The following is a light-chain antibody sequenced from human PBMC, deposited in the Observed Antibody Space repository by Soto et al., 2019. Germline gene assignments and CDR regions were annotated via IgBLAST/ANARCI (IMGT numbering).Light chain of an antibody. CDR2: GNS. J-gene: IGLJ1*01. CDR3: QSYDSSLYV. CDR1: SSNIGAGYD. V-gene: IGLV1-40*01. Sequence: QSVLTQPPSVSGAPGQGVTISCTGSSSNIGAGYDVHWYQQPPGTAPKLLIYGNSNRPSGVPDRFSGSKSGTSASLAITGLQAEDEADYYCQSYDSSLYVFGTGTKVTVL.